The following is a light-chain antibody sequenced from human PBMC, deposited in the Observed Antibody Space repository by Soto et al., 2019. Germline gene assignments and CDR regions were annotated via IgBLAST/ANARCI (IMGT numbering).Light chain of an antibody. Sequence: DIQMTQSTSSLSASVGDRVILTCRASQTIRTSLNWYQQKPGKAPKLLIYAASTLHKGVPARFSGSGSGTDFTLCISNLQPEDFATHVCQQTCATPQTFGQGTKVEI. CDR2: AAS. J-gene: IGKJ1*01. V-gene: IGKV1-39*01. CDR3: QQTCATPQT. CDR1: QTIRTS.